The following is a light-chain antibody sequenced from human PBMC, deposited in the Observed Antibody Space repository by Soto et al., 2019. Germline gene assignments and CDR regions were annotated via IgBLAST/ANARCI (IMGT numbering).Light chain of an antibody. CDR1: QSVLYSPNNKNY. CDR2: WAS. CDR3: QQYYRTPLT. J-gene: IGKJ4*01. V-gene: IGKV4-1*01. Sequence: DIVMTQSPDSLAVSLGERATINCKSSQSVLYSPNNKNYLAWYQQKPGQPPKLLIYWASARESGVSDPFSGSGSGTDFTLTISSLQAEDVAVYYCQQYYRTPLTFGGGTKVEIK.